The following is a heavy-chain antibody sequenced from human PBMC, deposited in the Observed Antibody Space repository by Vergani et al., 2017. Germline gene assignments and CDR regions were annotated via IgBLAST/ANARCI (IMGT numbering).Heavy chain of an antibody. D-gene: IGHD3-10*01. J-gene: IGHJ5*02. CDR1: GGTFSSYA. Sequence: QVQLVQSGAEVKKPGSSVKVSCKASGGTFSSYAFSWVRQAPGQGLEWMGRIIPILGIANYAKKFQGRVTITADKSTSTAYMELSSLRSEDTAVYYCARDRGTAPVGDNGFDPWGQGTLVTVSS. V-gene: IGHV1-69*04. CDR3: ARDRGTAPVGDNGFDP. CDR2: IIPILGIA.